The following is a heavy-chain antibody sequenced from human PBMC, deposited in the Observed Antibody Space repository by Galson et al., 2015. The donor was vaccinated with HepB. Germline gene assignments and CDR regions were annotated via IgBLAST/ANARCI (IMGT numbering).Heavy chain of an antibody. CDR3: AKPSGGAAAGGPFDY. CDR1: GFDFNKYD. D-gene: IGHD6-13*01. V-gene: IGHV3-9*01. J-gene: IGHJ4*02. CDR2: ISWYSGYI. Sequence: SLRLSCAASGFDFNKYDMQWVRRAPGKGLEWVSGISWYSGYIVYADSVRGRFTISRDNADNSLYLQMRSLRTDDTAVYYCAKPSGGAAAGGPFDYWGQGTLVTVSS.